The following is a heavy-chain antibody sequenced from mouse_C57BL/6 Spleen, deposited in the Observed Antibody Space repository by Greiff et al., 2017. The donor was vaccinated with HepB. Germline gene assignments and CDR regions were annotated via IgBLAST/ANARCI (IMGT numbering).Heavy chain of an antibody. Sequence: EVQLQQSGTVLARPGASVKMSCKTSGYTFTSYWMHWVKQRPGQGLEWIGAIYPGNSDTSYNQKFKGRAKLTAVTSASTAYMELSSLTNEDSAVYYCTRGTGTYYAMDYWGQGTSVTVSS. V-gene: IGHV1-5*01. CDR1: GYTFTSYW. CDR2: IYPGNSDT. J-gene: IGHJ4*01. D-gene: IGHD4-1*01. CDR3: TRGTGTYYAMDY.